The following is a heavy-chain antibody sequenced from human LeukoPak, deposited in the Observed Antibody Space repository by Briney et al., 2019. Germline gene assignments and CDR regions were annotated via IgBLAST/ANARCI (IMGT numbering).Heavy chain of an antibody. CDR2: IKEDGSEK. J-gene: IGHJ4*02. CDR3: ARLTLSANDWCYDY. D-gene: IGHD5-12*01. CDR1: GFTFSAYW. V-gene: IGHV3-7*01. Sequence: GGCLRLSCAASGFTFSAYWMRWVRQAPGKGLEWVASIKEDGSEKYYVDSVKGRFTISRDNAKNSLYLQMNSLRAEDTAVYYCARLTLSANDWCYDYWGQGTLVTVSS.